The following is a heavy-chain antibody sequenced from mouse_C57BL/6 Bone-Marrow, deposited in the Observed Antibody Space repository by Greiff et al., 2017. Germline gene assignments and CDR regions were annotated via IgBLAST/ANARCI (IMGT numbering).Heavy chain of an antibody. J-gene: IGHJ2*01. CDR3: TTWGDSDY. CDR1: GFNIKDDY. CDR2: IDPENGDT. Sequence: DVQLQESGAELVRPGASVKLSCTASGFNIKDDYMHWVKQRPEQGLEWIGWIDPENGDTEYASKFQGKATITADTSSNTAYLQLSSLTSEDTAVYYCTTWGDSDYWGQGTTLTVSS. V-gene: IGHV14-4*01.